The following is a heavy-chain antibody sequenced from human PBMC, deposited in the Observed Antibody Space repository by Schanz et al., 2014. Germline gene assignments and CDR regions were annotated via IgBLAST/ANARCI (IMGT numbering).Heavy chain of an antibody. CDR1: GYTFTNYG. J-gene: IGHJ3*02. Sequence: QVQLVQSGAEVKNPGASVKVSCKASGYTFTNYGITWVRQAPGQGLEWMGRIIPNLGSANYAQKFQGRVTITADISTSTAYMDLSSLRSDDTAVYYCARDIQYHYDTSGPVGAFDIWGQGTVVTVSS. D-gene: IGHD3-22*01. V-gene: IGHV1-69*09. CDR3: ARDIQYHYDTSGPVGAFDI. CDR2: IIPNLGSA.